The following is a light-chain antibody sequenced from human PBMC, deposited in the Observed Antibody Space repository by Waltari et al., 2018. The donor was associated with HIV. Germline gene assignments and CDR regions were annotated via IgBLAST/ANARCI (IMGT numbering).Light chain of an antibody. J-gene: IGKJ3*01. CDR2: GAS. Sequence: EIVMTQSPATLSVSPGERATLSCRASQSVSSNLAWYQQKPGQAPRLLIYGASSRATGIPDRFSGSGSGTDFTLTISRLEPEDFAVYYCQQYGSSPLFIFGPGTKVDSK. V-gene: IGKV3-20*01. CDR3: QQYGSSPLFI. CDR1: QSVSSN.